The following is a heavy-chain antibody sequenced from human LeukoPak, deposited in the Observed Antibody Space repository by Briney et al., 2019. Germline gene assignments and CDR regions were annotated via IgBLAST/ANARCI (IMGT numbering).Heavy chain of an antibody. D-gene: IGHD6-19*01. V-gene: IGHV3-74*01. CDR1: GFTFSSYW. Sequence: GGSLRLSCAASGFTFSSYWMHWVRQAPGKGLVWVSRINSDGSSTSYADSVKGRFTISRDNAKNTPYLQMNSLRAEDTAVYYCARESYSSGWVGGYYFDYWGQGTLVTVSS. CDR3: ARESYSSGWVGGYYFDY. J-gene: IGHJ4*02. CDR2: INSDGSST.